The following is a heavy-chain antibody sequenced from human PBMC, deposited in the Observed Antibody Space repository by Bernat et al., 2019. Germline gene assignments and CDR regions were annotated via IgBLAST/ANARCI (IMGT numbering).Heavy chain of an antibody. Sequence: QVQLVESGGGVVQPGRSLRLSCAASGFTFSSYAMHWVRQAPGKGLEWVAVISYDGSNKYYADSVKGRFTISRDNSKNTLYLQMNSLRAEDTAVYYCARDGGYCSGGSCYWTYYYYYYMDVWGKGTTVTVSS. CDR1: GFTFSSYA. CDR2: ISYDGSNK. D-gene: IGHD2-15*01. V-gene: IGHV3-30-3*01. CDR3: ARDGGYCSGGSCYWTYYYYYYMDV. J-gene: IGHJ6*03.